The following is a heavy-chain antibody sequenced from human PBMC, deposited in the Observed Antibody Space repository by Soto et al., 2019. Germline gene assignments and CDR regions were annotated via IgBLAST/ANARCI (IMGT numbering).Heavy chain of an antibody. J-gene: IGHJ4*02. D-gene: IGHD3-9*01. Sequence: DVQLLDSGGCLVQPGGSLRLSCAASGFTFNNYAMSWVRQAPGKGLEWVSTISVSGANTYYADSVKGRFTISRDDSKNTLYLQMNSLGAEDTAVYYCAKDLGLGVIAGYPHDCWGQGTLVTVSS. CDR1: GFTFNNYA. CDR2: ISVSGANT. CDR3: AKDLGLGVIAGYPHDC. V-gene: IGHV3-23*01.